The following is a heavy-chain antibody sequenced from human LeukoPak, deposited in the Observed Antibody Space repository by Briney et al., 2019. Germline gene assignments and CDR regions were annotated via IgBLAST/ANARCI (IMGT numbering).Heavy chain of an antibody. J-gene: IGHJ4*02. CDR1: RYTLTDYY. D-gene: IGHD2-2*01. V-gene: IGHV1-2*02. CDR2: INPNSGVT. CDR3: TRDRCSSTSCYARPPSYYFDY. Sequence: ASVKVSCQASRYTLTDYYMHWVRQAPGQGLAWMGWINPNSGVTTYAQKFQGRVTMTRDTSISTAYMDLSSLISDDTAVYYCTRDRCSSTSCYARPPSYYFDYWGQGTLVTVSS.